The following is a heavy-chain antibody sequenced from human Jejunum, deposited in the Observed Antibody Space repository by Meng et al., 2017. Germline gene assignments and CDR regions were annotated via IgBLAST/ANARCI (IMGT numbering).Heavy chain of an antibody. V-gene: IGHV3-7*01. CDR2: IKQDGTEK. CDR1: GFTFSSHW. CDR3: ATRVPSSDWYGVFDY. Sequence: GGSLRLSCAGSGFTFSSHWMSWVRQAPGKGPEWVANIKQDGTEKNYVDSVKGRFTISRDNAKNSLYLQMNSLRAEDTAVYYCATRVPSSDWYGVFDYWGQGTLVNVSS. J-gene: IGHJ4*02. D-gene: IGHD6-19*01.